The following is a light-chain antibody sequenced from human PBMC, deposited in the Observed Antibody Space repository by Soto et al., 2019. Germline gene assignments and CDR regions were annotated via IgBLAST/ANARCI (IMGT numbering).Light chain of an antibody. J-gene: IGKJ4*01. V-gene: IGKV3-11*01. CDR3: QQRSNWPLT. CDR2: DAS. Sequence: EIVLTQSPATLSLSPGERATLSCRASQSVSSKLAWYQQKPGQAPRLLIYDASNRATGIPARFSGSGSGTDFTLTISSLEPEEIGVYYCQQRSNWPLTFGGGTKVEIK. CDR1: QSVSSK.